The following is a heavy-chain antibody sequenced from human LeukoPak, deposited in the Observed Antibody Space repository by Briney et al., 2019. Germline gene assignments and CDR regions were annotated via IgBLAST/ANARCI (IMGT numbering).Heavy chain of an antibody. D-gene: IGHD6-19*01. J-gene: IGHJ4*02. CDR2: ISSSGSTI. CDR3: ASTARIAVAGFDY. Sequence: PGGSLRLSCAASGFTFSSYEMNWVRQAPGKGLEWVSYISSSGSTIYYADSVKGRLTISRDNAKNSLYLQMNSLRAEDTAVYYCASTARIAVAGFDYWGQGTLVTVSS. V-gene: IGHV3-48*03. CDR1: GFTFSSYE.